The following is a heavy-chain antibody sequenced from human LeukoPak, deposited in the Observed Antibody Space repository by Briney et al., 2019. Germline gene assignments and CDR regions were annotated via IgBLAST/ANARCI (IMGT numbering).Heavy chain of an antibody. Sequence: GASVTVSCKASGYTFTGYDMHWVRQAPGQGLEWMGWINPNSGGTNYAQKFQCRVTMTRDTSISTAYMELSRLRSDDTAVYHCARGTERDYLLDYWGQGTLVTVSS. CDR1: GYTFTGYD. J-gene: IGHJ4*02. CDR2: INPNSGGT. V-gene: IGHV1-2*02. D-gene: IGHD3-10*01. CDR3: ARGTERDYLLDY.